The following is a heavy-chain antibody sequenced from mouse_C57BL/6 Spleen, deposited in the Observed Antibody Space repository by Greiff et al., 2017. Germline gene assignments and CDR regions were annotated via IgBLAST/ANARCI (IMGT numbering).Heavy chain of an antibody. CDR2: INPKNGGT. V-gene: IGHV1-22*01. J-gene: IGHJ2*01. D-gene: IGHD2-3*01. CDR3: ARDGYTGEDFDY. CDR1: GYTFTDYN. Sequence: VKLQQSGPELVKPGASVQMSCKASGYTFTDYNMHWVKQSHGKSLEWIGYINPKNGGTSYNQKFKGKATLTVNKSSSTAYMEIRSLTSEDSAVYYCARDGYTGEDFDYWGQGTTLTVSA.